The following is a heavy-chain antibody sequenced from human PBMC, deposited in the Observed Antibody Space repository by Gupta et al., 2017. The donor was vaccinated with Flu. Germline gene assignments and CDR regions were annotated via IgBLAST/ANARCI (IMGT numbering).Heavy chain of an antibody. Sequence: EVQLLESGGDLVQPGGSLRLSCAASGFHFIAVGMRWVRQAPGTGLEWFSTISGGTTYYADSVKGRFTISRDTSKRTLFLQMDSLRAEYTAVYYCVKDAGYGEYAFWGQGTLVTVSA. CDR2: ISGGTT. J-gene: IGHJ1*01. CDR3: VKDAGYGEYAF. D-gene: IGHD4-17*01. V-gene: IGHV3-23*01. CDR1: GFHFIAVG.